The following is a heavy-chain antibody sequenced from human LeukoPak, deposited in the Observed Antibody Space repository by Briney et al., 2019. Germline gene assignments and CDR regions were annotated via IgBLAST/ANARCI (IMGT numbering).Heavy chain of an antibody. CDR3: ARGDTSGYSSSWCLGY. Sequence: GASVKVSCKASGYTFTGYYMHWVRQAPGQGLEWMGWINPNSGGTNYAQKFQGRVTMTGDTSISTAYMELSRLRSDDTAVYYCARGDTSGYSSSWCLGYWGQGTLVTVSS. J-gene: IGHJ4*02. CDR2: INPNSGGT. V-gene: IGHV1-2*02. CDR1: GYTFTGYY. D-gene: IGHD6-13*01.